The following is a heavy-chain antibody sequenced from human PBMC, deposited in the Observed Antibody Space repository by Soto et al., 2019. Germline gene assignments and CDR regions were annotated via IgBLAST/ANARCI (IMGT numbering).Heavy chain of an antibody. CDR1: CFTFKSFA. J-gene: IGHJ4*02. CDR2: ISDDGSNQ. Sequence: SLRLSFAASCFTFKSFAMHWVRQAPGKGLEWVAFISDDGSNQYFADSVTGRCTISRDNSENTVSLQIDSLRPGDTAVYYCAKDIYSASYSSYYFHHWGQGILVTVSS. D-gene: IGHD1-26*01. CDR3: AKDIYSASYSSYYFHH. V-gene: IGHV3-30*18.